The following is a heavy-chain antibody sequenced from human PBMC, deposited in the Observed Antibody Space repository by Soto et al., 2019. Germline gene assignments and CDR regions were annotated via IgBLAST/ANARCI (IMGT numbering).Heavy chain of an antibody. CDR2: IYYSGST. Sequence: SETLSLTCTVSGGSISSGGYYWSWIRQHPGKGLEWIGCIYYSGSTYYNPSLKSRVTISVDTSKNQFSLKLSSVTAADTAVYYCARATTGTTHDAFDIWGQGTMVTVSS. D-gene: IGHD1-1*01. CDR3: ARATTGTTHDAFDI. V-gene: IGHV4-31*03. CDR1: GGSISSGGYY. J-gene: IGHJ3*02.